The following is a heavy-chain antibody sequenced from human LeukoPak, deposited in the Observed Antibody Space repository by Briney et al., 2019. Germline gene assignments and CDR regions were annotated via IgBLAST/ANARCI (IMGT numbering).Heavy chain of an antibody. D-gene: IGHD3-9*01. CDR3: ATHFDN. J-gene: IGHJ4*02. Sequence: GGSLRLSCAASGFTFSSYWMNWVRQAPGKGLVWVSRIASDGSSTTYADSVKGRFSISRDNAKNTLYLQMNSLRAEDTAVYYCATHFDNWGQGTLVTVSS. CDR1: GFTFSSYW. V-gene: IGHV3-74*01. CDR2: IASDGSST.